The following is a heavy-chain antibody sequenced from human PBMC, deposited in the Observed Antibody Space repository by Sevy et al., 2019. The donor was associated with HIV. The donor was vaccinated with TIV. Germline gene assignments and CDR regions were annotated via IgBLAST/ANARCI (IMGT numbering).Heavy chain of an antibody. CDR1: GFTFSNYA. V-gene: IGHV3-23*01. CDR3: AKDRFDGSGYYPEGAFDI. CDR2: ISGSGFNT. D-gene: IGHD3-22*01. Sequence: GGSLRLSCAASGFTFSNYALNWVRQVPGKGLEWVSTISGSGFNTYYGDSVKGRFTSSRDNSKDTLYLQMSSLSPEDTALYYCAKDRFDGSGYYPEGAFDIWGQGTKVTVSS. J-gene: IGHJ3*02.